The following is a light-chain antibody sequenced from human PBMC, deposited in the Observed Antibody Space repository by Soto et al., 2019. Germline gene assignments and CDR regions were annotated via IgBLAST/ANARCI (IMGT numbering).Light chain of an antibody. V-gene: IGKV3-20*01. Sequence: EIVLTQSPGTLSLSPGERATLSCRASQSITSSFLAWYQQKPGQAPRLLISGPSSRATGIPERFSASGSGTDFTLTISRLEPEDFAVYYCQQYGSSPLTFGGGTKVDIK. CDR2: GPS. CDR3: QQYGSSPLT. CDR1: QSITSSF. J-gene: IGKJ4*01.